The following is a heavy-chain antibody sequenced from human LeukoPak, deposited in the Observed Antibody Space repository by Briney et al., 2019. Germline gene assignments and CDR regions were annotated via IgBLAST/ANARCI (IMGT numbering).Heavy chain of an antibody. J-gene: IGHJ4*02. CDR2: INPSGGST. CDR3: ARALAGHFDY. Sequence: GASVKVSCKASGYTFTSYYMHWVRQAPGQGLEWMGIINPSGGSTNYAQKLQGRVTMTTDTSTSTAYMELRSLRSDDTAVYYCARALAGHFDYWGQGTLVTVSS. CDR1: GYTFTSYY. V-gene: IGHV1-46*01.